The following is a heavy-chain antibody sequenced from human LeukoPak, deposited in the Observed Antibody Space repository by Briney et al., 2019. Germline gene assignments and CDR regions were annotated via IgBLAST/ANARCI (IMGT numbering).Heavy chain of an antibody. CDR1: GNAGRSHY. CDR2: IYSGGST. V-gene: IGHV3-66*02. Sequence: GGLRRPEGAPSGNAGRSHYMRCVRKAPGKGLEWVSVIYSGGSTYYADSVKGRFTISRDNSKNTLYPQMNSLRAEDTAVYYCARDRRASSSWYDYWGQGTLVTVSS. J-gene: IGHJ4*02. CDR3: ARDRRASSSWYDY. D-gene: IGHD6-13*01.